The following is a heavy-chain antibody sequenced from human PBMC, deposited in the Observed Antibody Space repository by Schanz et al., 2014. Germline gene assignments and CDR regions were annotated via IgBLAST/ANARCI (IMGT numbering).Heavy chain of an antibody. Sequence: EVQLVESGGGLAQPGGSLRLSCAASGITFSGYSMNWVRQAPGKGLEWVSYISGSSSTKYYADSVKGRFTISRDNGKNSLFLQMNSLRAEATAVYFCARDYESDLSSPRHDAFDVWGQGTVVTVSS. CDR2: ISGSSSTK. CDR3: ARDYESDLSSPRHDAFDV. J-gene: IGHJ3*01. D-gene: IGHD3-22*01. CDR1: GITFSGYS. V-gene: IGHV3-48*01.